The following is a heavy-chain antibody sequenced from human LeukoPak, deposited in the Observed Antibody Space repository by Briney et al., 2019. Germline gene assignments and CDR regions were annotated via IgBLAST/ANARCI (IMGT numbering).Heavy chain of an antibody. V-gene: IGHV4-34*01. CDR1: GGSFSGYY. CDR3: ARGVCSGGSCYFYYYYYMDV. CDR2: INHSGST. Sequence: SETLSLTCAVYGGSFSGYYWSWLRQPPGKGLEWIGEINHSGSTNYNPSLKSRVTISVDTSKNQFSLKLSSVTAADTAVYYCARGVCSGGSCYFYYYYYMDVWGKGTTVTVSS. D-gene: IGHD2-15*01. J-gene: IGHJ6*03.